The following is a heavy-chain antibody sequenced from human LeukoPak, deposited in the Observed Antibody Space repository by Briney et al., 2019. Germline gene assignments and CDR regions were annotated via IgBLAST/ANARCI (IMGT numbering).Heavy chain of an antibody. D-gene: IGHD6-13*01. CDR1: GFTFSSYS. J-gene: IGHJ3*02. CDR2: ISSSGSYI. CDR3: ARPGIADAFDI. Sequence: PGGSLRLSCAASGFTFSSYSMNWVRQAPGKGLEWVSSISSSGSYIYYADSVRGRFTISRDNAKNSLYLQMNNLRAEDTAVYYCARPGIADAFDIWGQGTMVTVSS. V-gene: IGHV3-21*01.